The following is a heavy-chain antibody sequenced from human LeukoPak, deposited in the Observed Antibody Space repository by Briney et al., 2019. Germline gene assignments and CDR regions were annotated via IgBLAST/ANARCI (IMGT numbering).Heavy chain of an antibody. D-gene: IGHD3-10*02. CDR3: ARAWSGGSAMDV. Sequence: GESLRLSCAASGFTFTTYWMSWVRQAPGKGLEWVSVIYSGGSTYYADSVKGRFTISRDNSKNTLYLQMNSLRAEDTAVYYCARAWSGGSAMDVWGKGTTVTISS. CDR1: GFTFTTYW. CDR2: IYSGGST. V-gene: IGHV3-53*01. J-gene: IGHJ6*03.